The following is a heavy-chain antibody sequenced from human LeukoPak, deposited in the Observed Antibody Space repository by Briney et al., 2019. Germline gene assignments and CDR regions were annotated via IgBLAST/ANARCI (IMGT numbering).Heavy chain of an antibody. CDR3: ARVGSDSSGWRRFDY. Sequence: GASVKVSCKASRGTFSSYAISWVRQAPGQGLEWMGGIIPIFGTANYAQKFQGRVKITADESTSTAYMELSSLRSDDTAVYYCARVGSDSSGWRRFDYWGQGTLVTVSS. V-gene: IGHV1-69*13. J-gene: IGHJ4*02. CDR2: IIPIFGTA. D-gene: IGHD6-19*01. CDR1: RGTFSSYA.